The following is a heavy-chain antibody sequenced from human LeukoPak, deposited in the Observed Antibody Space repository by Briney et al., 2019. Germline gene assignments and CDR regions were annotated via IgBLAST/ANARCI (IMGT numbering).Heavy chain of an antibody. Sequence: PGGSLRLSCAASGFTFSSYAMHWVRQAPGKGLEWVALISNDGSNKYFADSVKGRFTISRDNSKNTLYLQMNSLRAEDTAVYYCAGRSGATDYWGQGTLVTVSS. CDR3: AGRSGATDY. J-gene: IGHJ4*02. V-gene: IGHV3-30*04. CDR1: GFTFSSYA. D-gene: IGHD6-19*01. CDR2: ISNDGSNK.